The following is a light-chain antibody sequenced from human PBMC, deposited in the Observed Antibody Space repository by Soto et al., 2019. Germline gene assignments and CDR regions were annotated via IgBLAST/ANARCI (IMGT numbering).Light chain of an antibody. V-gene: IGLV2-14*03. J-gene: IGLJ1*01. CDR3: SSYSSNNILSYV. CDR1: SNDVGGYKY. CDR2: EVN. Sequence: QSVLTQPASVSGAPGQSITISCTGTSNDVGGYKYVSWYQQRPGTAPKLIMFEVNNRPSGVSDRFSGSRSANTASLTISGLQAQDEADYYCSSYSSNNILSYVFGTGTKLTV.